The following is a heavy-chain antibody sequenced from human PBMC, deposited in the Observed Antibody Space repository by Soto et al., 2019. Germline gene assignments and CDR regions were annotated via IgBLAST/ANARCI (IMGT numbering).Heavy chain of an antibody. J-gene: IGHJ4*02. D-gene: IGHD3-3*02. Sequence: QVQLQESGPGLVKPSETLSLTCTVSDGSVSSYGYYWTWVRQAPGKGLEWIGYIAYNGGTSYNPSLRSRVTISVDTSKSQFSLDLSFATAADTALYYCTRGGHFCEYMIWGQGTLVTVSS. CDR2: IAYNGGT. V-gene: IGHV4-61*08. CDR3: TRGGHFCEYMI. CDR1: DGSVSSYGYY.